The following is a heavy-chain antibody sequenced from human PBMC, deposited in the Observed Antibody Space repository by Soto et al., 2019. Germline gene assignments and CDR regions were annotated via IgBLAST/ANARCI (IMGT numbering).Heavy chain of an antibody. V-gene: IGHV4-39*01. D-gene: IGHD3-3*01. Sequence: QLQLQESGPGLVKPSETLSLTCTVSGGSISSSSYYWGWIRQPPGKGLEWIGSIYYSVSTYYNPSLKSRVTIAGTTSKNQCSLKLSSVSAADTAVYCCAEGVWDDFWGGYYSPDDAFDIWGQGTMVTVSS. CDR3: AEGVWDDFWGGYYSPDDAFDI. CDR1: GGSISSSSYY. J-gene: IGHJ3*02. CDR2: IYYSVST.